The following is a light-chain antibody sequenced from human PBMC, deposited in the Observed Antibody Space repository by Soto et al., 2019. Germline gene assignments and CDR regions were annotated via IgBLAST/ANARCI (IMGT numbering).Light chain of an antibody. CDR1: QSVSSSY. J-gene: IGKJ4*01. V-gene: IGKV3-20*01. Sequence: EIVLTQSPGTLSLSPGERATLSCRASQSVSSSYLAWYQQNPGQAPRLLIFGASNRATGIPDRFTGSGSGTDFPLTISRLEPEDFAVYYCHQYGISPLTFGGGTKVEVK. CDR3: HQYGISPLT. CDR2: GAS.